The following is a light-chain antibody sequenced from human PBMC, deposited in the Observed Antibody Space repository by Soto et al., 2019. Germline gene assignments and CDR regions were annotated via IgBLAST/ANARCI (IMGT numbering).Light chain of an antibody. CDR1: SSNIGSYT. J-gene: IGLJ3*02. CDR2: ANN. V-gene: IGLV1-44*01. CDR3: VAWDDSLNGWV. Sequence: QSVLTQPPSASGTPGQRVTISCSGSSSNIGSYTVNWYQQLPGTAPKLLIYANNQRPSGVPDRFSGSKSGTSASLAISGLQSEDEAHYYCVAWDDSLNGWVFGGGTQLTVL.